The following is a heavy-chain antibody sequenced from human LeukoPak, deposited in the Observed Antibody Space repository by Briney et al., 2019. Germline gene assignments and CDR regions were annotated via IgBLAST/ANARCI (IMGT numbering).Heavy chain of an antibody. Sequence: PGASLRLSCAASGFTFINHAMSWVRQAPGKGLEWVSGIKGRFIISRDNSKNTLYLQVNSLRAEDTAEYYCARLYDKSALRYFDDWGQGTLAIVSS. CDR1: GFTFINHA. J-gene: IGHJ4*02. CDR2: I. CDR3: ARLYDKSALRYFDD. D-gene: IGHD3-22*01. V-gene: IGHV3-23*01.